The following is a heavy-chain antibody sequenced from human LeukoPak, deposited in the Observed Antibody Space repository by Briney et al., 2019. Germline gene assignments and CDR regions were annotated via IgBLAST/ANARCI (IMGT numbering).Heavy chain of an antibody. Sequence: GGSLRLSCAASGFTFTSYAMHWVRQAPGKGLEWVAIISYDGSTKYYADSVKGRFTISKDNSKNTLYLQMNSLRAEDTAVYYCARAEAVAGTVNYWGQGTLVTVSS. CDR2: ISYDGSTK. CDR1: GFTFTSYA. V-gene: IGHV3-30*14. CDR3: ARAEAVAGTVNY. J-gene: IGHJ4*02. D-gene: IGHD6-19*01.